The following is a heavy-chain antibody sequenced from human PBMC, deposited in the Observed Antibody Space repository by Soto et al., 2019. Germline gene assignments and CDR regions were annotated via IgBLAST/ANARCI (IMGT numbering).Heavy chain of an antibody. CDR2: IIPIFGTA. CDR3: ARSGRSSSSGGVDFDY. J-gene: IGHJ4*02. Sequence: QVQLVQSGAEVKKPGSSVKVSCKASGGTFSSYAISWVRQAPRQGLEWMGGIIPIFGTANYAQKFQGRVTITADESTSTDYMELSSRRSEDTAVYYFARSGRSSSSGGVDFDYWGQGTLVTVSS. V-gene: IGHV1-69*01. D-gene: IGHD6-6*01. CDR1: GGTFSSYA.